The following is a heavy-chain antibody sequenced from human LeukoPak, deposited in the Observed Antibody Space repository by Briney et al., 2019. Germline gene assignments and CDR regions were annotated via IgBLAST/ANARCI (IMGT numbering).Heavy chain of an antibody. CDR3: ARQLVAEGAFDI. D-gene: IGHD6-6*01. CDR1: GGSISSYY. J-gene: IGHJ3*02. Sequence: NPSETLSLTCTVAGGSISSYYWSWLRQPAGKVLEWIGRIYTSGSTNYNPSLKSRVTMSVDTSKNQFSLKLSSVTAADTAVYYCARQLVAEGAFDIWGQGTMVTVSS. V-gene: IGHV4-4*07. CDR2: IYTSGST.